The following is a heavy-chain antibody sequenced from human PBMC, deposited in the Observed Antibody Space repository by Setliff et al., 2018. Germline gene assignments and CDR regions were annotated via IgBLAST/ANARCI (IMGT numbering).Heavy chain of an antibody. J-gene: IGHJ6*03. D-gene: IGHD3-3*01. CDR2: IWYDGRTK. Sequence: GGSLRLSCAASEFTFSSYGMYWVRQAPGKGLEWVAVIWYDGRTKYYADSVKGRFTISRDDSKSIAYLQMNSLKTEDTAVYYCTREASVDFWSGYPYYYYMDVWGKGTTVTVSS. V-gene: IGHV3-33*07. CDR3: TREASVDFWSGYPYYYYMDV. CDR1: EFTFSSYG.